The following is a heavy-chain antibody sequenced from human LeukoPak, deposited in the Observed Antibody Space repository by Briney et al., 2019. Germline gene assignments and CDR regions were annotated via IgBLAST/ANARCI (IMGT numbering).Heavy chain of an antibody. CDR1: GYTFTSYG. CDR2: ITPNNGNT. CDR3: ARADYCSSTSCYNSYMDV. J-gene: IGHJ6*03. V-gene: IGHV1-18*01. Sequence: ASVKVSCKASGYTFTSYGISWVRQAPGQGLEWMGWITPNNGNTYYAQKLQGRVTMTTDTSTTTAYMELRSLRSDDTAVYYCARADYCSSTSCYNSYMDVWGKGTTVTVSS. D-gene: IGHD2-2*02.